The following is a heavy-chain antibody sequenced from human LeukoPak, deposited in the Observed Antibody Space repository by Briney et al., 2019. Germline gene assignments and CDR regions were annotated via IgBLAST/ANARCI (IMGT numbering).Heavy chain of an antibody. CDR1: VFTFSSYA. CDR2: ISNDGSNE. CDR3: ARDPSRLRYYYYYMDV. Sequence: PGGSLRLSCVASVFTFSSYAMYWVRQAPGKGREWVAVISNDGSNEYYAESVKGRFTSSRDNSKDTLYLPMNSLRAEDTAVYSCARDPSRLRYYYYYMDVWGKGTTVTVSS. V-gene: IGHV3-30*04. J-gene: IGHJ6*03. D-gene: IGHD4-17*01.